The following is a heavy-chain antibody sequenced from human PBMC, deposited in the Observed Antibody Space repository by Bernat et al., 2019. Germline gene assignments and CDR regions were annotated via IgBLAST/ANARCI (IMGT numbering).Heavy chain of an antibody. CDR1: GGSISSYY. D-gene: IGHD2-15*01. Sequence: QVRLQESGPGLVKPSETLSLTCTVSGGSISSYYWSWIRQPPGKGLEWIGYIYYSGSTKYNPSLKSRVTMSVDTSKDQLSLKLSSVTAADTAVYYCARDLGSGGGLDYWGQGTLVTVSS. V-gene: IGHV4-59*01. J-gene: IGHJ4*02. CDR2: IYYSGST. CDR3: ARDLGSGGGLDY.